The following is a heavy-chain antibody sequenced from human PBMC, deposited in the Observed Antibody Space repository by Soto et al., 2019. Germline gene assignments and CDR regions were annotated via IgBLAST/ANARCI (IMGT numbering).Heavy chain of an antibody. CDR3: ARGQLLWFGELLSYFDY. J-gene: IGHJ4*02. V-gene: IGHV3-30-3*01. Sequence: PGGSLRLSCEASGFTFSSYTIHRVRQAPGKGLEWVAVLSYDGLNKYYADSVKGRFTISRDNAKNSLYLQMNSLRDEDTAVYYCARGQLLWFGELLSYFDYWGQGTLVTVSS. D-gene: IGHD3-10*01. CDR2: LSYDGLNK. CDR1: GFTFSSYT.